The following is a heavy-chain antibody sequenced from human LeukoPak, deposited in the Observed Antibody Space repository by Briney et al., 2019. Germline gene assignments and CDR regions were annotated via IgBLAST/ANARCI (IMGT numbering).Heavy chain of an antibody. Sequence: SETLSLTCTVSVGSLSSYYWSGIRQPAGKGLEWIGRIYTSWSTNYNPSLTSRVTMSVDTSKKQFSLKLSSVTAADTAVYYCARDRYSSGWHLGYWGQGTLVTVSS. CDR3: ARDRYSSGWHLGY. CDR2: IYTSWST. J-gene: IGHJ4*02. V-gene: IGHV4-4*07. CDR1: VGSLSSYY. D-gene: IGHD6-19*01.